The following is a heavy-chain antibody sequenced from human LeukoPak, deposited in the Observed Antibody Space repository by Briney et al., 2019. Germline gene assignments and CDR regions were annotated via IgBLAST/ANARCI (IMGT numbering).Heavy chain of an antibody. CDR3: ARVGPERALRYFDWLSSFDY. CDR2: ISYDGSNK. J-gene: IGHJ4*02. V-gene: IGHV3-30-3*01. Sequence: GGSLRLSCAASGFTFSSYAMHWVRQAPGKGLEWVAVISYDGSNKYYADSVKGRFTISRDNSKNTLYLQMNSLRAEDTAVYYCARVGPERALRYFDWLSSFDYWGQGTLVTVSS. D-gene: IGHD3-9*01. CDR1: GFTFSSYA.